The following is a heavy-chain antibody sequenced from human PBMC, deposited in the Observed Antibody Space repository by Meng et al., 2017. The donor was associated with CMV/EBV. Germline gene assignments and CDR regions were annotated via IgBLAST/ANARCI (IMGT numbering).Heavy chain of an antibody. J-gene: IGHJ3*02. CDR3: ARDKGYCSGGSCYWDAFDI. CDR2: ISYDGSNK. Sequence: GESLKISCAASGFTFSSYAMHWVRQAPGKGLEWVAVISYDGSNKYYADSVKGRFTISRDNSKNTLYLQMNSLRAEDTAVYYCARDKGYCSGGSCYWDAFDIWGQGTMVTVSS. D-gene: IGHD2-15*01. CDR1: GFTFSSYA. V-gene: IGHV3-30-3*01.